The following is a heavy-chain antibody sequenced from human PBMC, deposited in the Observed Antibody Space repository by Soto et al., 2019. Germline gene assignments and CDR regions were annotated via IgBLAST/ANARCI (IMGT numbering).Heavy chain of an antibody. V-gene: IGHV1-69*06. D-gene: IGHD3-10*01. CDR1: GGTLSDHG. Sequence: QVQLEQSGAEVKKPGSSVKISCKASGGTLSDHGVSWLRQAPGQGLEWVGGTIPVFNTANYAPKFQGRVTIVTDKSTNIAYMELGSLRSDDTAFYYCARGVYGSGNYYTGPSAVDIGGQGTLVIVSS. CDR3: ARGVYGSGNYYTGPSAVDI. CDR2: TIPVFNTA. J-gene: IGHJ3*02.